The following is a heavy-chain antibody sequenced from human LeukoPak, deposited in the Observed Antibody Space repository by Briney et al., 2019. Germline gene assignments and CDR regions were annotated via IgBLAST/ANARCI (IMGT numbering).Heavy chain of an antibody. CDR3: ARDVSDDSTGFWYFDL. Sequence: GGSLRLSCAASGFAFSSYSMNWVRQAPGQGLEWVASISRDGSYIYNADSLKGRFIISRDNANNSLYLHMRSLRAEDTALYYCARDVSDDSTGFWYFDLWGRGTPVIVSS. J-gene: IGHJ2*01. CDR1: GFAFSSYS. V-gene: IGHV3-21*01. D-gene: IGHD3-22*01. CDR2: ISRDGSYI.